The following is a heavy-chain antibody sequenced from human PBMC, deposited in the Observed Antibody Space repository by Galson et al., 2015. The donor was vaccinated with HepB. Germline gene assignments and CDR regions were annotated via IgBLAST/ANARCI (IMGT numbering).Heavy chain of an antibody. J-gene: IGHJ6*03. D-gene: IGHD3-22*01. CDR2: MNPNSGNT. CDR1: GYTFTSYD. V-gene: IGHV1-8*01. Sequence: SVKVSCKASGYTFTSYDINWVRQATGQGLEWMGWMNPNSGNTGYAQKFQGRVTMTRNTSISTAYMELSSLRSEDTAVYYCARGGIGYDSSGYYYNYMDVWGKGTTVTVSS. CDR3: ARGGIGYDSSGYYYNYMDV.